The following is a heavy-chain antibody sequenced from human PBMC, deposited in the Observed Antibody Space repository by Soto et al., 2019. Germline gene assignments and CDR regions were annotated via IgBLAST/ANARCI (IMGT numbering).Heavy chain of an antibody. J-gene: IGHJ4*02. D-gene: IGHD3-16*02. Sequence: PSETLSITCAVYGGSFSGYYWTWIRQPPGTGLEWIGEINHSGSTNYNPSLKSRVTISVDTSKNQFSLKLSSVTAADTAVYYCARAPRYYDYVWGSYPHPYYFDYWGQGALVTVSS. CDR2: INHSGST. CDR1: GGSFSGYY. CDR3: ARAPRYYDYVWGSYPHPYYFDY. V-gene: IGHV4-34*01.